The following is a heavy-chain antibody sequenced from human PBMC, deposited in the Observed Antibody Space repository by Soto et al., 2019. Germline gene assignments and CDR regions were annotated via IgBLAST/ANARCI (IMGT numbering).Heavy chain of an antibody. J-gene: IGHJ4*02. Sequence: SETLSLTCTVSGGSISSYYWSWIRQPPGKGLEWIGYIYYSGSTNYNPSLKSRVTISVDTSKNQFSLKLSSVTAADTAVYYCARAQSYGSETIDYWGQGTLVTVSS. D-gene: IGHD3-10*01. CDR2: IYYSGST. CDR1: GGSISSYY. V-gene: IGHV4-59*01. CDR3: ARAQSYGSETIDY.